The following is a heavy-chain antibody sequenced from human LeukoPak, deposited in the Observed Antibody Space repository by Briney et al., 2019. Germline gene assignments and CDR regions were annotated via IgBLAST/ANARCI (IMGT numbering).Heavy chain of an antibody. J-gene: IGHJ3*02. Sequence: PGGSLRLSCAASGFTFSSYSMDWVRQAPGKGLEWVSYIISSSSTIYYADSVKGRFTISRDNAKNSLYLQMNSLRDEDTAVYYCARPRTYDSSGYYYAGAFDIWGQGTMVTVSS. V-gene: IGHV3-48*02. CDR1: GFTFSSYS. CDR3: ARPRTYDSSGYYYAGAFDI. CDR2: IISSSSTI. D-gene: IGHD3-22*01.